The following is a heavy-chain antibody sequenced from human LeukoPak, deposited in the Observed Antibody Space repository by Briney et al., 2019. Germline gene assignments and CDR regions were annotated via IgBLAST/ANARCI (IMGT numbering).Heavy chain of an antibody. Sequence: SETLSLTCAVYGGSFSGYYWSWIRQPPGKGLEWIGEINHSGSTNYNPSLKSRVTISVDTSKNQFSLKLSSVTAADTAVYYCARHVTGGDFDYWGQGTLVTVSS. CDR3: ARHVTGGDFDY. CDR1: GGSFSGYY. D-gene: IGHD3-10*01. CDR2: INHSGST. V-gene: IGHV4-34*01. J-gene: IGHJ4*02.